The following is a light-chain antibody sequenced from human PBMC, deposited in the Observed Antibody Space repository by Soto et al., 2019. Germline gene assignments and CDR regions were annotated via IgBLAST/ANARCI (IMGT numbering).Light chain of an antibody. CDR2: DVS. J-gene: IGLJ3*02. V-gene: IGLV2-14*01. CDR1: SSDVGDYNY. CDR3: SSYPSSGTRV. Sequence: QSALTQPASVSGSPGQSITIPCTGTSSDVGDYNYVSWYQQHPGKAPKLMIYDVSSRPSGVSNRFSGSKSGNTASLTISGLQAEDEAEYYCSSYPSSGTRVFGGGTKLTVL.